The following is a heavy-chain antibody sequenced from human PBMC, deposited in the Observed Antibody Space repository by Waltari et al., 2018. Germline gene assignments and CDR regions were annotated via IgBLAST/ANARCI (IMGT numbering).Heavy chain of an antibody. CDR1: GGSISSSSYY. D-gene: IGHD5-18*01. CDR2: IYCSGST. Sequence: QLQLQESGPGLVKPSETLSLTCTVSGGSISSSSYYWGWIRQPPGKGLEWIGRIYCSGSTYYNPSLKSRVTISVDTSKNQFSLKLSSVTAADTAVYYCARRGYSYGLLFDYWGQGTLVTVSS. V-gene: IGHV4-39*01. J-gene: IGHJ4*02. CDR3: ARRGYSYGLLFDY.